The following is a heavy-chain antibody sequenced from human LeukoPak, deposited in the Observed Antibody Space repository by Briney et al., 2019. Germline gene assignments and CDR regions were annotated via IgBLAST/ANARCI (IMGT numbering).Heavy chain of an antibody. Sequence: GGSLRLSCAASGLTVSSSYMSWVRQAPGKGLEWVAVIWYDGNNKYYADSVKGRFTISRDTSKNTLYLQMNSLRGDDTAIYYCARDGLASIGLDMWGQGTVVTVSS. CDR3: ARDGLASIGLDM. CDR1: GLTVSSSY. CDR2: IWYDGNNK. V-gene: IGHV3-33*08. J-gene: IGHJ3*02. D-gene: IGHD6-13*01.